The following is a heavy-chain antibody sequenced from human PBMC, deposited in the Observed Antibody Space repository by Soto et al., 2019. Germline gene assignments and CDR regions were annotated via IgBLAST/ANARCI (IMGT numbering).Heavy chain of an antibody. V-gene: IGHV2-5*02. J-gene: IGHJ4*02. CDR3: AHRRTPPMGQVHLVATDQYWFFDY. CDR2: IYWDDDK. D-gene: IGHD5-12*01. Sequence: QITLEESGPTLVKPTQTLTLTCSFSGFSFTTSGVAVGWIRQPPGKALEWLALIYWDDDKWYSPSLESRLTITEDTSRNQVVLTMTNMDPLATATYYCAHRRTPPMGQVHLVATDQYWFFDYWGQGILVTVSS. CDR1: GFSFTTSGVA.